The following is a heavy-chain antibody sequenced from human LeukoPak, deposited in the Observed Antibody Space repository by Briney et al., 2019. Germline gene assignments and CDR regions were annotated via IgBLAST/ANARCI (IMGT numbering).Heavy chain of an antibody. Sequence: ASETLSLTCTVSGGSISSSSYYWGWIRQPPGKGLEWIRGIYYSGSTYYNPSLKSRVTISVDTSKNQFSLKLSPVTAADTAVYYCARPRITIFGVVIDAFDIWGQGTMVTVSS. CDR1: GGSISSSSYY. J-gene: IGHJ3*02. D-gene: IGHD3-3*01. CDR3: ARPRITIFGVVIDAFDI. V-gene: IGHV4-39*01. CDR2: IYYSGST.